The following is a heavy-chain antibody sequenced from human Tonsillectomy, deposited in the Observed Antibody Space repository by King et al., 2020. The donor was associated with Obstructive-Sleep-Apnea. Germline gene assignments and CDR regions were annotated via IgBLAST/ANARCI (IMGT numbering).Heavy chain of an antibody. CDR3: AGTVRGVLFDY. Sequence: VQLVESGGSLVKPGGSLRLSCAASGFTFSDYYMSWIRQAPGKGLEWVSYISNNGSTIYYADSVKGRFTIPRDNAKNSLYLQMNSLRAEDTAVYYCAGTVRGVLFDYWGQGTLVTVSS. CDR1: GFTFSDYY. J-gene: IGHJ4*02. D-gene: IGHD3-10*02. CDR2: ISNNGSTI. V-gene: IGHV3-11*01.